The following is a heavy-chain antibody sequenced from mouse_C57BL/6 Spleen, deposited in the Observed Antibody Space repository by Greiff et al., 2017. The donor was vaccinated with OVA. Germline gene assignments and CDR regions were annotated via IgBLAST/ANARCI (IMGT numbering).Heavy chain of an antibody. CDR3: ARAPPYYHGYAMDY. D-gene: IGHD1-1*01. V-gene: IGHV1-64*01. CDR1: GYTFTSYW. Sequence: QVQLQQPGAELVKPGASEKLSCKASGYTFTSYWMHWVKQRPGQGLEWIGMIHPNSGSTNYNEKFKSKATLTVDKSSSTAYMQLSSLTSEDSAVYYCARAPPYYHGYAMDYWGQGTSVTVSS. CDR2: IHPNSGST. J-gene: IGHJ4*01.